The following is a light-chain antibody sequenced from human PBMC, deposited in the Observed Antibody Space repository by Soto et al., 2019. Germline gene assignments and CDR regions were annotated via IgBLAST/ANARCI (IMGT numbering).Light chain of an antibody. CDR3: SSYTGSSTFV. CDR1: SSDVGGYDY. Sequence: QSALTQPASGSGSPVQSITISCTGTSSDVGGYDYVSWYQQLPGKAPKLLIYDVNNRPSGVSHRFSGSKSGNTASLTISGLQAEDEADYYCSSYTGSSTFVFGTGTKVTVL. CDR2: DVN. J-gene: IGLJ1*01. V-gene: IGLV2-14*01.